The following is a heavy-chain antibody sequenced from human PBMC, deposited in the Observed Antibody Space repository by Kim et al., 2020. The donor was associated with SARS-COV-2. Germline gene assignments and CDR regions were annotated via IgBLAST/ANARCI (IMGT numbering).Heavy chain of an antibody. D-gene: IGHD2-15*01. V-gene: IGHV3-33*01. CDR3: ARDLPGIGGSCLDY. CDR1: GFTFSSYG. Sequence: GGSLRLSCAASGFTFSSYGMHWVRQAPGKGLEWVAVIWYDGSNKYYADSVKGRFTISRDNSKNTLYLQMNSLRAEDTAVYYCARDLPGIGGSCLDYWGQGTLVTVSS. CDR2: IWYDGSNK. J-gene: IGHJ4*02.